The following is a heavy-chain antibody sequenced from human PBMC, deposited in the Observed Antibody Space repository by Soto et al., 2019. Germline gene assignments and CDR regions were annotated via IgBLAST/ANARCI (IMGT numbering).Heavy chain of an antibody. CDR1: GGTFSSYA. CDR3: AGGYCSGGSCFYYYYYGMDV. D-gene: IGHD2-15*01. J-gene: IGHJ6*02. CDR2: IIPIFGTA. V-gene: IGHV1-69*13. Sequence: GASVKVSCKASGGTFSSYAISWVRQAPGQGLEWMGGIIPIFGTANYAQKFQGRVTITADESTSTAYMELSSLRSEDTAVYYCAGGYCSGGSCFYYYYYGMDVWGQGTTVTVS.